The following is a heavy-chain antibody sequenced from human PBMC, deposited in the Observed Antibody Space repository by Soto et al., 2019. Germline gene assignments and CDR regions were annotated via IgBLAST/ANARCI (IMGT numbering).Heavy chain of an antibody. J-gene: IGHJ5*02. D-gene: IGHD5-18*01. CDR3: ARAFGYSSHLSP. V-gene: IGHV1-3*01. Sequence: XSVKVSCNASGYTFTSYAMHWVRQAPGQRLEWMGWINAGNGNTKYSQKFQGRVTITRDTSVSTAYMELSSLRSEDTAVYYCARAFGYSSHLSPWGQGTLVTVSS. CDR2: INAGNGNT. CDR1: GYTFTSYA.